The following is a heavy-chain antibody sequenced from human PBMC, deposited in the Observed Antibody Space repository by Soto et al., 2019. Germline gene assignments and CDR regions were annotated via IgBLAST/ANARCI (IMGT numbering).Heavy chain of an antibody. Sequence: SETLSLTCTVSGGSITTGGYYWSWIRQLPGKGLEWIGHRYYSESTYYNPPLKSRVSISLDTSKNQFSLKLSFVTAADTAMYYCARTKCSGGSCYSWSLDYWGQGTPVTVSS. CDR1: GGSITTGGYY. J-gene: IGHJ4*02. D-gene: IGHD2-15*01. V-gene: IGHV4-31*03. CDR3: ARTKCSGGSCYSWSLDY. CDR2: RYYSEST.